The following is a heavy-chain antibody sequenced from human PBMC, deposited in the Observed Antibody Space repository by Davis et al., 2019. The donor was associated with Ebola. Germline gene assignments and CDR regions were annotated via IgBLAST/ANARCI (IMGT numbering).Heavy chain of an antibody. D-gene: IGHD4-11*01. J-gene: IGHJ4*02. Sequence: PGGSLRLSCAVSGFTFSDHYMDWVRQAPGKGLKWLANMLHDGSEKYSAGPVKGRFTISRDNARNSFYLQMNSLRVEDTAVYYCARDNYWKLDYWGQGILVTVSS. CDR3: ARDNYWKLDY. CDR1: GFTFSDHY. V-gene: IGHV3-7*01. CDR2: MLHDGSEK.